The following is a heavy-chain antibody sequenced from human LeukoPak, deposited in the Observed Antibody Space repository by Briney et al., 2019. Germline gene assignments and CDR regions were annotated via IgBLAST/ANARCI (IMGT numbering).Heavy chain of an antibody. CDR2: ISGSGGST. D-gene: IGHD4-17*01. V-gene: IGHV3-23*01. CDR1: GFTFSSYA. J-gene: IGHJ3*02. CDR3: AKSLEVTTVTNAFDI. Sequence: GGSLRLSCVASGFTFSSYAMSWVRQAPGKGLEWVSAISGSGGSTYYADSVKGRFTISRDNSKNTLYLQMNSLRAEDTAVYYCAKSLEVTTVTNAFDIWGQGTMVTVSS.